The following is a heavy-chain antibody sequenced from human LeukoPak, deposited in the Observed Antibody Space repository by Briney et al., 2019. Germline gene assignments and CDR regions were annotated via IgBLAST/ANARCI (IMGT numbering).Heavy chain of an antibody. CDR1: GYTFTGYY. D-gene: IGHD3-9*01. Sequence: GASVKVSCKASGYTFTGYYMHWVRQAPGQGLEWMGWINPNSGGTNYAQKFRGRVTMTRDTSISTAYMELSRLRSDDTAVYYCARDNILTGYYNGVWFDPWGQGTLVTVSS. V-gene: IGHV1-2*02. CDR2: INPNSGGT. J-gene: IGHJ5*02. CDR3: ARDNILTGYYNGVWFDP.